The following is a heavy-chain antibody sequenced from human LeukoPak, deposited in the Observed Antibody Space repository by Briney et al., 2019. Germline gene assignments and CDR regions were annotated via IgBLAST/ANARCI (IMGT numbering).Heavy chain of an antibody. CDR3: ARDTGAASFDY. D-gene: IGHD6-25*01. V-gene: IGHV3-48*03. CDR2: ISSSGSTI. J-gene: IGHJ4*02. CDR1: GFTFSSYE. Sequence: PGGSLRLSCAASGFTFSSYEMNWVRQAPGKGLVWVSYISSSGSTIHYADSVKGRFTISRDNAKNSLYLQMNSLRAEDTAVYYCARDTGAASFDYWGQGTLVTVSS.